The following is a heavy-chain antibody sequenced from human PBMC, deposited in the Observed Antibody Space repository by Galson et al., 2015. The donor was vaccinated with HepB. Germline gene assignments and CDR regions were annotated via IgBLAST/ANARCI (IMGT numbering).Heavy chain of an antibody. J-gene: IGHJ5*02. CDR1: GITFDDYA. CDR3: ARGRIAVAGTLNWFDP. Sequence: SLRLSCAASGITFDDYAMHWVRQAPGKGLEWVSGISWNSGSIGYADSVKGRFTISRDNAKNSLYLQMNSLRAEDTALYYCARGRIAVAGTLNWFDPWGQGTLVTVSS. D-gene: IGHD6-19*01. V-gene: IGHV3-9*01. CDR2: ISWNSGSI.